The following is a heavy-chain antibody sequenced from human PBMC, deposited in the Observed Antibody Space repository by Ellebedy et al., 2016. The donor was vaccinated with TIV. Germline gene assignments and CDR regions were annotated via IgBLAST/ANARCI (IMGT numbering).Heavy chain of an antibody. V-gene: IGHV3-15*01. CDR1: GITFSHAW. CDR3: ARGPPIAARTSWFDP. D-gene: IGHD6-13*01. Sequence: GGSLRLSXAASGITFSHAWMSWVRQAPGKGLEWVGLIKSKLSGGTTHYSAPVKGRFTISRDNAKNSLYLQMNSLRAEDTAVYYCARGPPIAARTSWFDPWGQGTLVTVSS. J-gene: IGHJ5*02. CDR2: IKSKLSGGTT.